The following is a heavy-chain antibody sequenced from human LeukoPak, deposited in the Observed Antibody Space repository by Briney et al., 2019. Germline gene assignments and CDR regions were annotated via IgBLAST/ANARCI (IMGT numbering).Heavy chain of an antibody. V-gene: IGHV1-69*04. D-gene: IGHD3-3*01. J-gene: IGHJ5*02. Sequence: SVKVSCKASGGTFSSYAISWVRQAPGQGLEWMGRIIPIFGIANYAQKFQGRVTITADKSTSTAYMELSSLRSEDTAVYYCARAGGVLRFLEWLPPNWFDPWGQGTLVTVSS. CDR1: GGTFSSYA. CDR3: ARAGGVLRFLEWLPPNWFDP. CDR2: IIPIFGIA.